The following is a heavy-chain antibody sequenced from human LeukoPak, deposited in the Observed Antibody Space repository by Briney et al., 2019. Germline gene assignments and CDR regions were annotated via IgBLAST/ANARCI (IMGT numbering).Heavy chain of an antibody. D-gene: IGHD6-13*01. CDR3: ARHKGFGSSYPPWFDP. Sequence: SETLSLTCAVSGGSISSGGYSWSWIRQPPGKGLEWIGYIYHSGSTYYNPSLKSRVTISVDTSKNQFSLKLSSVTAADTAVYYCARHKGFGSSYPPWFDPWGQGTLVTVSS. V-gene: IGHV4-30-2*01. J-gene: IGHJ5*02. CDR1: GGSISSGGYS. CDR2: IYHSGST.